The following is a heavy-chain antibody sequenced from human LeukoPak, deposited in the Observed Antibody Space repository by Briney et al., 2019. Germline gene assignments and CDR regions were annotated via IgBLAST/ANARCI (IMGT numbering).Heavy chain of an antibody. J-gene: IGHJ4*02. CDR3: ASGIAARLDY. CDR1: GGTFSSYA. Sequence: SVKVSCKASGGTFSSYAISWVRQAPGQGLEWMGGIIPIFGTANYAQKFQGRVTITTDESTSTAYMELSSLRSDDTAVYYCASGIAARLDYWGQGTLVTVSS. D-gene: IGHD6-6*01. CDR2: IIPIFGTA. V-gene: IGHV1-69*05.